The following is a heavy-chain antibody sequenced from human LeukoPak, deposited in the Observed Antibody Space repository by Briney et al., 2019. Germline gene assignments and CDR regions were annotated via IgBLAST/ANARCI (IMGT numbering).Heavy chain of an antibody. CDR3: ARIPIVVVPAAIQNFDY. V-gene: IGHV1-2*02. CDR2: INPNSGGT. J-gene: IGHJ4*02. Sequence: ASVKVSCKASGYTFTGYYMHWVRQAPGQGLEWMEWINPNSGGTNYAQKFQGRVTMTRDTSISTAYMELSRLRSDDTAVYYCARIPIVVVPAAIQNFDYWGQGTLVTVSS. D-gene: IGHD2-2*02. CDR1: GYTFTGYY.